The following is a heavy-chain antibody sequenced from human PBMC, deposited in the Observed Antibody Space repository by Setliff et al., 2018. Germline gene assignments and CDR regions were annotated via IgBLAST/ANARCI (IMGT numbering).Heavy chain of an antibody. V-gene: IGHV4-34*01. J-gene: IGHJ4*02. Sequence: PSETLSLTCTVFGESPIDYSWHWIRQPPGKGLEWIGEYSHSGGSKYHPSLEGRVTISADESKRQVSLKLTSLTAADTAVYYCASPQARGFWARYYFDLWGQGTLVTVSS. CDR2: YSHSGGS. CDR3: ASPQARGFWARYYFDL. D-gene: IGHD6-6*01. CDR1: GESPIDYS.